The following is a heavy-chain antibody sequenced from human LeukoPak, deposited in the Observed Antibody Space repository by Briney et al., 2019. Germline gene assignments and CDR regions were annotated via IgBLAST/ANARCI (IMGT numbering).Heavy chain of an antibody. Sequence: PSETLSLTCAVYGGSFSGYYWSWIRQPPGKGLEWIGEINHSGSTNYNPSLKSRVTISVDTSKNQFSLKLSSVTAADTAVYYCARRSRTSYVWGSYRYRDAFDIWGQGTMVTVSS. D-gene: IGHD3-16*02. V-gene: IGHV4-34*01. CDR1: GGSFSGYY. CDR2: INHSGST. J-gene: IGHJ3*02. CDR3: ARRSRTSYVWGSYRYRDAFDI.